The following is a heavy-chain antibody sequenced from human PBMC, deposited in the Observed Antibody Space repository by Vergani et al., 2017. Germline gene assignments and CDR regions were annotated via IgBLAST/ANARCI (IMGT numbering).Heavy chain of an antibody. J-gene: IGHJ3*02. D-gene: IGHD3-3*01. V-gene: IGHV5-51*03. CDR3: ARGTVPYYDFWGGYAGGGAFDI. Sequence: EVQLVQSGAEVKKPGESLKISCKGSGYSFTSYWIGWVRQMPGKGLEWMGIIYPGDSDTRYSQSFQGQVTIAADKSIITAYLQWSSRRASDTAMYYCARGTVPYYDFWGGYAGGGAFDIGGQGTMVTVSS. CDR2: IYPGDSDT. CDR1: GYSFTSYW.